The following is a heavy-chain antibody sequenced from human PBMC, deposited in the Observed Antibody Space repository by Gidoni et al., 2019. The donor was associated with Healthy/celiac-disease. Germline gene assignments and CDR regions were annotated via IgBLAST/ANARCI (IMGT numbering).Heavy chain of an antibody. V-gene: IGHV4-4*07. J-gene: IGHJ5*02. CDR3: ARASIGTAAGYNWFDP. CDR1: GGSLSSYY. CDR2: IYTSGST. D-gene: IGHD6-13*01. Sequence: QVQLQESGPGLVKPSETLSLTCTVSGGSLSSYYWSWIRQPAGKGLEWIGRIYTSGSTNYNPSLKSRVTMSVDTSKNQFSLKLSSVTAADTAVYYCARASIGTAAGYNWFDPWGQGTLVTVSS.